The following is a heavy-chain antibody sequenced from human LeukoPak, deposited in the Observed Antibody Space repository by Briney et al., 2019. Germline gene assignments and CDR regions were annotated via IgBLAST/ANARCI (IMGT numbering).Heavy chain of an antibody. CDR1: GFTFSDYY. CDR2: ISGVASDI. Sequence: GGSLRLSCAASGFTFSDYYMTWIRHAPGKGLEWVSYISGVASDIHYADPVKGRFTISRDNAKNSVYLQMNSLRAGDTAVYYCARGGALGMDVWGQGTTVTVSS. D-gene: IGHD1-26*01. CDR3: ARGGALGMDV. V-gene: IGHV3-11*01. J-gene: IGHJ6*02.